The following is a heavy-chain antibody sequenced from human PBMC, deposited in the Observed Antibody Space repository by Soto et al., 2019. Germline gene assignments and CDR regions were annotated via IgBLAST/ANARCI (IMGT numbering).Heavy chain of an antibody. Sequence: QVHLQESGPGLVRPSETLSLSCSVSGDSMATGGHYCNWIRHLPGKGLEWIGYIYYSGATHYSPSLRPRATISIETSKTQFSLRLISVTAADTALYFCAREKDLEPTVWGYWGQGIQVTVSS. V-gene: IGHV4-31*02. D-gene: IGHD7-27*01. J-gene: IGHJ4*02. CDR2: IYYSGAT. CDR3: AREKDLEPTVWGY. CDR1: GDSMATGGHY.